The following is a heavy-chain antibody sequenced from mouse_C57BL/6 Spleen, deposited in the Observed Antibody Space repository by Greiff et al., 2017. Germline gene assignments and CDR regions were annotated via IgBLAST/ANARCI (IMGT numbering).Heavy chain of an antibody. D-gene: IGHD1-1*01. V-gene: IGHV1-80*01. Sequence: VKLVESGAELVKPGASVKISCKASGYAFSSYWMNWVKQRPGQGLEWIGQIYPGDGDTNYNGKFTGKATLPADKSSSRGYMQVSSLTSEDSAVYFCARARYYGSSSYYFDYWGQGDTLTGSS. CDR3: ARARYYGSSSYYFDY. CDR2: IYPGDGDT. CDR1: GYAFSSYW. J-gene: IGHJ2*01.